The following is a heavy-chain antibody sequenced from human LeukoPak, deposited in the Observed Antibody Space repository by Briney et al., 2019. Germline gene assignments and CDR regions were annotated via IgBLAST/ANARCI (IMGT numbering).Heavy chain of an antibody. Sequence: SETLSLTCTVSGGSISSYYWSWIRQPPVKGLEWIGYIYYSGSTNYNPSLKSRVTISVDTSKNQFSLKLSSVTAADTAVYYCARAEDTAMGDFDYWGQGTLVTVSS. V-gene: IGHV4-59*01. D-gene: IGHD5-18*01. CDR1: GGSISSYY. CDR2: IYYSGST. J-gene: IGHJ4*02. CDR3: ARAEDTAMGDFDY.